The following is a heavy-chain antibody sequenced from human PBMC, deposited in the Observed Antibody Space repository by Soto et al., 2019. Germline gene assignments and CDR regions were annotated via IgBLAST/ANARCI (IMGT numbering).Heavy chain of an antibody. CDR1: GFTFSSYG. CDR2: IWYDGSNK. J-gene: IGHJ5*02. V-gene: IGHV3-33*01. Sequence: SCATSGFTFSSYGMHWVRQAPGKGLEWVAVIWYDGSNKYYADSVKGRFTISRDNSKNTLYLQMNSLRAEDTAVYYCARDFLRYSSSWYHNWFDPWGQGTLVTVSS. CDR3: ARDFLRYSSSWYHNWFDP. D-gene: IGHD6-13*01.